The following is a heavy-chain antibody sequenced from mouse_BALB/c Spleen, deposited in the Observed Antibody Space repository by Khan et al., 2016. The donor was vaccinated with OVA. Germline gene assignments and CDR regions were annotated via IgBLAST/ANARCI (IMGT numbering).Heavy chain of an antibody. CDR1: RFTISSYG. J-gene: IGHJ2*01. D-gene: IGHD2-12*01. V-gene: IGHV5-6-3*01. Sequence: EVELVESGGGIVQPGGSLTRSCAASRFTISSYGMSSVRQIPDKRLELVATIDSNGGSTDYPDSEKRRSTISGDNAKQSQYLQMRRLKSENTAMYYGARIAIWGQGTTLTVSS. CDR3: ARIAI. CDR2: IDSNGGST.